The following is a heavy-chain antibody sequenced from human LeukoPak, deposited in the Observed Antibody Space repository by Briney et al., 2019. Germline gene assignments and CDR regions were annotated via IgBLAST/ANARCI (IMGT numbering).Heavy chain of an antibody. D-gene: IGHD6-13*01. CDR2: INHSGST. CDR1: GGSFSGYY. V-gene: IGHV4-34*01. CDR3: ARRDSSSWEWYFDL. J-gene: IGHJ2*01. Sequence: PSETLSLTCAVYGGSFSGYYWSWIRQPPGKGLEWIGEINHSGSTNYNPSLKSRVTISVDTSKNQFSLKLSSVTAADTAVYYCARRDSSSWEWYFDLWGRGTLVTVSS.